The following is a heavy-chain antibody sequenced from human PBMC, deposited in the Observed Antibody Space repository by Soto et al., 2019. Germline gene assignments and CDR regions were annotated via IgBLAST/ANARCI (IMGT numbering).Heavy chain of an antibody. CDR2: IYWDDDQ. J-gene: IGHJ4*02. D-gene: IGHD5-12*01. V-gene: IGHV2-5*02. CDR3: ARRRIYNGYDS. CDR1: GFSLTTRGVG. Sequence: QITLKESGPTLVKPTQTLTLTCTFSGFSLTTRGVGVGWIRQPPGKALEWLALIYWDDDQRYNPSLKNRLIVTKDTSKNQVVLTMTNMDPVDTGTYYCARRRIYNGYDSWGQGTLVTVSS.